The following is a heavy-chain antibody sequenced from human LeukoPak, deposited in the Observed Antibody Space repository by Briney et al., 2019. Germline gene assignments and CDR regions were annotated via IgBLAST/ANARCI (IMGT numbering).Heavy chain of an antibody. CDR2: MNPNSGYT. J-gene: IGHJ5*02. D-gene: IGHD2-15*01. CDR3: ARGPAASHRNWFDP. V-gene: IGHV1-8*02. CDR1: GYTFTSNY. Sequence: GASVKVSCKASGYTFTSNYIHWVRQATGQGLEWMGWMNPNSGYTGHAQKFQGRVTMTRNTSISTAYMELSSLRSEDTAVYYCARGPAASHRNWFDPWGQGTLVTVSS.